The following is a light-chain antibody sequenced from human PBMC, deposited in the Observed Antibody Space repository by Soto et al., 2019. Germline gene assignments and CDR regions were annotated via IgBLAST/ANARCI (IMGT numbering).Light chain of an antibody. Sequence: DIQMTQSPTSLSASVGDRVTITCRASQGIRNFVAWYQQKPGKAPKLLIYAASTLQSWVPSRFSGSGSGTDFPLTINSLQPEDVATYSCQKYSSVPVFGPGTKVEIK. CDR3: QKYSSVPV. V-gene: IGKV1-27*01. CDR2: AAS. CDR1: QGIRNF. J-gene: IGKJ3*01.